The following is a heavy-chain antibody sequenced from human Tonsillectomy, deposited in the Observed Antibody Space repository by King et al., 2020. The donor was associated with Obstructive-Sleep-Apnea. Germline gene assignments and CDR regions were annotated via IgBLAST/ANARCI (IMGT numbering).Heavy chain of an antibody. J-gene: IGHJ4*02. CDR3: ARGYYFGSGSYGYFDY. Sequence: QLVQSGAEVEKPGSSVKVSCKASGGTFSSYAISWVRQAPGQGLEWMGGIIPILSIPNYAQKFQGRVTITADKSTSTAYMELSSLRSEDTAVYYCARGYYFGSGSYGYFDYWGQGTLVTVSS. CDR1: GGTFSSYA. CDR2: IIPILSIP. V-gene: IGHV1-69*10. D-gene: IGHD3-10*01.